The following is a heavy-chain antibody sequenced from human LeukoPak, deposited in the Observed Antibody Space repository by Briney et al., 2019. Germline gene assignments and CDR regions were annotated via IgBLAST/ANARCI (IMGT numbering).Heavy chain of an antibody. CDR3: AKDSDPLRFLEWLFKASFDY. V-gene: IGHV3-74*01. D-gene: IGHD3-3*01. Sequence: GGTLRLSCAASGFTFSSYAMSWVRQAPGKGLVWVSRINSDGINTSYADSVKGRFTISRDNAKNTLNLQMNSLRAEDTAVYYCAKDSDPLRFLEWLFKASFDYWGQGTLVTVSS. CDR1: GFTFSSYA. CDR2: INSDGINT. J-gene: IGHJ4*02.